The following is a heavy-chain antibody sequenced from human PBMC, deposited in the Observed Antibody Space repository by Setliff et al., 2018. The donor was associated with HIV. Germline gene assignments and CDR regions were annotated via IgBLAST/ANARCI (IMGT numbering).Heavy chain of an antibody. D-gene: IGHD3-16*01. CDR3: ARVGGLRLGGFGAFDI. Sequence: ASVKVSCKPSGYAFTYYYLHWVRQAPGQGLEWLGTLNPNGGSTNFTQKFQGRVTITADESTSTAYMELSSLRSEDTAVYYCARVGGLRLGGFGAFDIWGQGTMVNVSS. CDR1: GYAFTYYY. V-gene: IGHV1-46*01. J-gene: IGHJ3*02. CDR2: LNPNGGST.